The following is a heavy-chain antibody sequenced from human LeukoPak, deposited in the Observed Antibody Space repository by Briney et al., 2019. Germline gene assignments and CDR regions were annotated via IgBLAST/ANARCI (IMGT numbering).Heavy chain of an antibody. D-gene: IGHD6-19*01. V-gene: IGHV3-43*01. Sequence: GGSLRLSCAASGFTFAEYTMHWVRQAPGKGLEWVSLISWNGARIHYGDSVKGRFTISRDNSKNFLYLQMNSLRTDDTSLYYCVKDLVAASENVRGWYPMDYWGQGTLVTVSS. CDR1: GFTFAEYT. CDR2: ISWNGARI. J-gene: IGHJ4*02. CDR3: VKDLVAASENVRGWYPMDY.